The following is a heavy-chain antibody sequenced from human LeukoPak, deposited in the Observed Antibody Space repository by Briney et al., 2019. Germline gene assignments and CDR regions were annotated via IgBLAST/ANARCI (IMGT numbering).Heavy chain of an antibody. CDR2: IYTSGST. J-gene: IGHJ4*02. D-gene: IGHD6-13*01. V-gene: IGHV4-4*07. CDR1: GGSISSYY. CDR3: ASGSAVAAAGDH. Sequence: SETLSLTCTVSGGSISSYYWSWIRQPAAKGLEWIGRIYTSGSTNYNPSLKSRVTMSVDTSKNQFSLKLSSVTAADTAVYYCASGSAVAAAGDHWGQGTLVTVSS.